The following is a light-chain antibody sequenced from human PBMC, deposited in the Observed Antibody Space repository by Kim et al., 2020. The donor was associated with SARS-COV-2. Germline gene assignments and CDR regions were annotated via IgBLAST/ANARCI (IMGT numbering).Light chain of an antibody. CDR2: GAS. CDR3: QQYGRSPTT. CDR1: QSVRSSY. Sequence: SQGERAILACRARQSVRSSYLAWYKHKTGQSPRLLIPGASSRATGVPDRFRVGGSGTDFTLTITRLEPEDFAVYYCQQYGRSPTTFGQGTRLEIK. J-gene: IGKJ5*01. V-gene: IGKV3-20*01.